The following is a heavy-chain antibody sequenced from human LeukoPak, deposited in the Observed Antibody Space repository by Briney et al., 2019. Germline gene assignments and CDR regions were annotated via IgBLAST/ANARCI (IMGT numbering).Heavy chain of an antibody. J-gene: IGHJ1*01. V-gene: IGHV4-30-4*01. CDR2: IYYSGNT. CDR3: VRLDGGKSRLCFQD. Sequence: SETLSLTCTVSGGSISSGDYYWSWIRQPPGKGLEWIRYIYYSGNTYYNPPLKSRVTISVDTSKNQFSLKLSSVTAADTAVYYCVRLDGGKSRLCFQDWGPGTLVTVSS. CDR1: GGSISSGDYY. D-gene: IGHD4-23*01.